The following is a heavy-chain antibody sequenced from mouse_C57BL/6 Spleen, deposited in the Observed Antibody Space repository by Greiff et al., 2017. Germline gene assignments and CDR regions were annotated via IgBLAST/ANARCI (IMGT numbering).Heavy chain of an antibody. CDR2: IHPNSGST. CDR1: GYTFTSYW. J-gene: IGHJ3*01. D-gene: IGHD2-3*01. V-gene: IGHV1-64*01. CDR3: ATSDGYYGAY. Sequence: QVQLQQPGAELVKPGASVKLSCKASGYTFTSYWMHWVKQRPGQGLEWIGMIHPNSGSTNYNEKFKSKATLTVVKSSSTAYMQLSSLTSEDSAVYYCATSDGYYGAYWGQGTLVTVSA.